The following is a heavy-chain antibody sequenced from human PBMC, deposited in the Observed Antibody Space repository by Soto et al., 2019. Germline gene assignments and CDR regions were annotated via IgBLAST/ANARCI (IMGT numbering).Heavy chain of an antibody. Sequence: SQTLSLTCAICGDSVSNNGATWNWIRQSPSRGLEWLGRAYYRSRWQYDYATSVRSRITINPDTSKNQFSLRLSSVTPEDTAVYYCARDPPDFNSGFDSWGQGSLVTVSS. CDR3: ARDPPDFNSGFDS. CDR2: AYYRSRWQY. V-gene: IGHV6-1*01. D-gene: IGHD1-26*01. CDR1: GDSVSNNGAT. J-gene: IGHJ4*02.